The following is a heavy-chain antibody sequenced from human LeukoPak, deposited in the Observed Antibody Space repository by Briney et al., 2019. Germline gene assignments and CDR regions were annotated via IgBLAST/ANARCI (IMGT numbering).Heavy chain of an antibody. CDR2: IYYSGST. V-gene: IGHV4-39*01. Sequence: SETLSLTCTVSGGSISSSSYYWGWIRQPPGKGLEWIGSIYYSGSTYYNPSLKSRVTISVDTSKNQFSLKLSSVTAADTAVYYCARRRDGYNYVWLGEDYYYYMDVWGKGTTVTISS. CDR3: ARRRDGYNYVWLGEDYYYYMDV. J-gene: IGHJ6*03. D-gene: IGHD5-24*01. CDR1: GGSISSSSYY.